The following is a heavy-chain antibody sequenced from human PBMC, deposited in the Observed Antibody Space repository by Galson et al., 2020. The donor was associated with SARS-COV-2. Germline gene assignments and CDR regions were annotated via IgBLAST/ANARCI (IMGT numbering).Heavy chain of an antibody. CDR1: GYTFTNYE. Sequence: ASVKVSCKASGYTFTNYEINWVRQAPGQGLEWMGWMNPNSGNTGYAQKFQGGVTMTRTTSISTAYMELNSLTSEDTAVYYCARSYDDFATWFDPWGQGTLVTVS. CDR3: ARSYDDFATWFDP. CDR2: MNPNSGNT. V-gene: IGHV1-8*01. D-gene: IGHD4-17*01. J-gene: IGHJ5*02.